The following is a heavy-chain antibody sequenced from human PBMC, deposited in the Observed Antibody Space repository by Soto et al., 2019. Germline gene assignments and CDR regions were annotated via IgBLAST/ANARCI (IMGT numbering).Heavy chain of an antibody. V-gene: IGHV6-1*01. Sequence: SQTLSLTCAISGDSVSSNSAAWNWIRQSPSRGLEWLGRTYYRSKWYNDYAVSVKSRITINPDTSKNQFSLQLNSVTPEDTAVYYCARDSAERSSWFNWFDPWGQGTLVTVSS. CDR1: GDSVSSNSAA. CDR3: ARDSAERSSWFNWFDP. J-gene: IGHJ5*02. D-gene: IGHD6-13*01. CDR2: TYYRSKWYN.